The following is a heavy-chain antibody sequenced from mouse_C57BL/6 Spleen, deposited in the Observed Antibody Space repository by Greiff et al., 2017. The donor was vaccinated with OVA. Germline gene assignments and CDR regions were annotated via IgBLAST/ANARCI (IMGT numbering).Heavy chain of an antibody. V-gene: IGHV1-26*01. CDR1: GYTFTDYY. D-gene: IGHD2-10*02. CDR3: ARRGDLARAMDY. J-gene: IGHJ4*01. CDR2: INPNNGGT. Sequence: VQLQQSGPELVKPGASVKISCKASGYTFTDYYMNWVKQSHGKSLEWIGDINPNNGGTSYNQKFKGKATLTVDKSSSTAYMELRSLTSEDSAVYYCARRGDLARAMDYWGQGTSVTVSS.